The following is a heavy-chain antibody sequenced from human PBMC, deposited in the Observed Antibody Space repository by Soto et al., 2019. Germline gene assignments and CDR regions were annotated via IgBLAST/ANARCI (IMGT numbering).Heavy chain of an antibody. J-gene: IGHJ4*02. CDR3: ARGRALKGRYDSSGYLSYFDY. Sequence: QVQLVQSGAEVKKPGSSVKVSCKASGGTFSSYTISWVRQAPGQGLEWMGRIIPILGIANYAQKFQGRVTITADKSTSTAYMELSSLRSEDTAVYYCARGRALKGRYDSSGYLSYFDYWGQGTLVTVSS. CDR2: IIPILGIA. CDR1: GGTFSSYT. D-gene: IGHD3-22*01. V-gene: IGHV1-69*02.